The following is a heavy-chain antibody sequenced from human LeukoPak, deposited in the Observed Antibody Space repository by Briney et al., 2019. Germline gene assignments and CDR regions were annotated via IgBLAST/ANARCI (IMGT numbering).Heavy chain of an antibody. J-gene: IGHJ3*02. CDR3: TRDWGPNSGNFHYDGFDI. D-gene: IGHD1-26*01. CDR2: IKPNSGDT. CDR1: GYTFTGYY. V-gene: IGHV1-2*02. Sequence: GASVKVSCKASGYTFTGYYMHWVRQAPGQGLEWMGWIKPNSGDTKYAEKFQGRVTMTRDTSISTAYMELSRLISDDTAVYYCTRDWGPNSGNFHYDGFDIWGQGTMVTVSS.